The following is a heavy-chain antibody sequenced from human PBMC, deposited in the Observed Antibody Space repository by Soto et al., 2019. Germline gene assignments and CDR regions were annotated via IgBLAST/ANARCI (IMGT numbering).Heavy chain of an antibody. V-gene: IGHV1-24*01. D-gene: IGHD6-13*01. CDR1: GYTLTELS. CDR3: ATLSQVSSSWYFRRYYYYCMDL. Sequence: GASVKVSCKVSGYTLTELSMHWVRQAPGKGLEWKGGFDPEDGETIYAQKFQGRVTMTEDTSTDTAYMELSSLRSEDTAVYYCATLSQVSSSWYFRRYYYYCMDLWGQGTTGTDSS. CDR2: FDPEDGET. J-gene: IGHJ6*02.